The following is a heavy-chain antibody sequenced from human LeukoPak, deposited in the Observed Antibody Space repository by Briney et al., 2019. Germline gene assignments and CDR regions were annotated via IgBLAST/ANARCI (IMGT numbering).Heavy chain of an antibody. Sequence: EASVKVSCKASGYTFTSYGISWVRQAPGQGLEWMGWISAYNGNTNYAQKLQGRVTMTTDTSTSTAYMELRSLRSDDTAVYYCARGGPGCSSTSCYGLNYYYYGMDVWGKGTTVTVSS. CDR3: ARGGPGCSSTSCYGLNYYYYGMDV. D-gene: IGHD2-2*01. CDR1: GYTFTSYG. V-gene: IGHV1-18*04. J-gene: IGHJ6*04. CDR2: ISAYNGNT.